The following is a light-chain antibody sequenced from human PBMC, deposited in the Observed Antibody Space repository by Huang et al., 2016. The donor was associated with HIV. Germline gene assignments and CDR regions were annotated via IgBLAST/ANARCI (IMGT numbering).Light chain of an antibody. CDR3: QQRGNWPLT. Sequence: EIALIQSPATLSLSPGETATLSCRASQRVRNYLGWYQQKPGQAPRLLLYDTSNRATGIPARFSGSGSGTDFTLTISSLEPEDSAVYYCQQRGNWPLTFGQGTRVEIK. CDR2: DTS. V-gene: IGKV3-11*01. CDR1: QRVRNY. J-gene: IGKJ1*01.